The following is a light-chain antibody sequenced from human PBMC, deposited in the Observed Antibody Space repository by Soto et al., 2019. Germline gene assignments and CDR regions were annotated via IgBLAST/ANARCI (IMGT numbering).Light chain of an antibody. Sequence: EVVLTQSPGTLSLSPGERATLSCRATQSVASGYFAWYQQKPGQAPRLLIYGASTRATGIPDRFSGSGSGTDFTLTISRLEPEDSAVYFCQHYGTSRTFGLRTKVEIK. J-gene: IGKJ1*01. CDR3: QHYGTSRT. V-gene: IGKV3-20*01. CDR2: GAS. CDR1: QSVASGY.